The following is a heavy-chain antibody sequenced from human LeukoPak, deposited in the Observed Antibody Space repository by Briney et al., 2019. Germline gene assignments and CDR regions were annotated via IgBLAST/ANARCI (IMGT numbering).Heavy chain of an antibody. D-gene: IGHD4-17*01. CDR2: IYYSGST. Sequence: SETLSLTCTVSGGSISSYYWSWIRQPPGKRLEWIGYIYYSGSTNYNPSLKSRVTISVDRSKNQFSLKLSSVTAADTAVYYCASRGDYDDYWGQGTLVTVSS. CDR3: ASRGDYDDY. CDR1: GGSISSYY. J-gene: IGHJ4*02. V-gene: IGHV4-59*12.